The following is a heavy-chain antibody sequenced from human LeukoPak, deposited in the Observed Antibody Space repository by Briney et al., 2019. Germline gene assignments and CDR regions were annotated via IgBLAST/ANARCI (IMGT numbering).Heavy chain of an antibody. CDR3: ARGGIVVSDPDY. V-gene: IGHV3-21*01. J-gene: IGHJ4*02. D-gene: IGHD6-19*01. Sequence: PGGSLRLSCAASGFTFSSYSMNWVRQAPGKGLEWVSSISSSSSYIYDADSVKGRSTISRDNAKNSLYLQMNSLRAEDTAVYYCARGGIVVSDPDYWGQGTLVTVSS. CDR2: ISSSSSYI. CDR1: GFTFSSYS.